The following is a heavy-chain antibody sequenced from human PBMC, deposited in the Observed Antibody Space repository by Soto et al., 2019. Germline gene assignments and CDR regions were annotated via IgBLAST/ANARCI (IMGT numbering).Heavy chain of an antibody. J-gene: IGHJ6*02. V-gene: IGHV3-48*03. CDR3: ARYGDSLKSYGMDF. Sequence: GVSLRLPCAASGFTLSNYEMNWVRQAPGKGLEWVSYISSSVSTIYCADSVKGRFTISRDNAKNSLYLQMNSLRAEDTAVYYCARYGDSLKSYGMDFWGQGTTVTVSS. CDR2: ISSSVSTI. CDR1: GFTLSNYE. D-gene: IGHD4-17*01.